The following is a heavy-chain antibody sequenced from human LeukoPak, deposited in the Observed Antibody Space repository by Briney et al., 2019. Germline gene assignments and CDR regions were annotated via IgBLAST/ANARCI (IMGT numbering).Heavy chain of an antibody. CDR3: ARDFSDDSSGYYGELDY. V-gene: IGHV3-48*01. D-gene: IGHD3-22*01. CDR2: ISSSSSTI. CDR1: GFTFSSYS. J-gene: IGHJ4*02. Sequence: GGSLRLSCAASGFTFSSYSMNWVGQAAGKGREGVSYISSSSSTIYYADSVKGRFTISRDNAKNSLYLQMNSLRAEDTAVYYCARDFSDDSSGYYGELDYWGQGTLVTVSS.